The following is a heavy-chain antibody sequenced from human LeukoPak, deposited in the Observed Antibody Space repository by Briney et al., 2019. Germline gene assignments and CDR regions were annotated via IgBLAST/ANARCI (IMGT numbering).Heavy chain of an antibody. D-gene: IGHD3-22*01. CDR1: GFTFDDYG. J-gene: IGHJ4*02. CDR3: ARDLSDSSGYYFDY. CDR2: INWNGGST. V-gene: IGHV3-20*04. Sequence: GGSLRLSCAASGFTFDDYGMSWVRQDPGKGLELVSGINWNGGSTGYADSVKGRFTISRDNAKNSLYLQMNSLSAEDTALYYCARDLSDSSGYYFDYWGQGTLVTVSS.